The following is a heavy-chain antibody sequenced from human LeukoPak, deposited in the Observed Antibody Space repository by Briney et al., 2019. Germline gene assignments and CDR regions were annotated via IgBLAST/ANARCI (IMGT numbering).Heavy chain of an antibody. CDR1: GGSISSYY. CDR3: ARVSYSSGWYEFDY. Sequence: SETLSLTCTVSGGSISSYYWSWIRQSPGKGLEWIGYISYSGSTNYNPSLKSRVTISVDPSKNQFSLKLSFVTAADTAVYYCARVSYSSGWYEFDYWGQGTLVTVSS. CDR2: ISYSGST. D-gene: IGHD6-19*01. J-gene: IGHJ4*02. V-gene: IGHV4-59*01.